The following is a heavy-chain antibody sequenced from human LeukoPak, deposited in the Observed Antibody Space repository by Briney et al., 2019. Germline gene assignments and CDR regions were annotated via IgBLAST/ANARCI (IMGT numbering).Heavy chain of an antibody. CDR1: GFSTSSGYY. CDR2: SHPSGTT. Sequence: SEDLSLTCVVSGFSTSSGYYWGWIRQPPGRGLEWIVNSHPSGTTFYNSSLKSRVAMSIDTSKNQFSLKLSSVTAADTAVYYCARRGYSGSYNWFDPWGQGTLVTVSS. V-gene: IGHV4-38-2*01. CDR3: ARRGYSGSYNWFDP. J-gene: IGHJ5*02. D-gene: IGHD5-12*01.